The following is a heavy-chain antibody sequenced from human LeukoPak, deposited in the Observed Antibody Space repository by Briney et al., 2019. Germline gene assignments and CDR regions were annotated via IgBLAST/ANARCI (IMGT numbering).Heavy chain of an antibody. J-gene: IGHJ5*02. D-gene: IGHD2-2*01. CDR3: ARGIYEYQLLSWFDP. Sequence: SETLSLTCTVSGGSSSISSYYWGWISQAPGKGLEWIGSVYYNGRTYYTPSLESRVTMSVDTSKNHFSLKLTSVTAADTAVYFCARGIYEYQLLSWFDPWGQGILVTVSS. V-gene: IGHV4-39*07. CDR1: GGSSSISSYY. CDR2: VYYNGRT.